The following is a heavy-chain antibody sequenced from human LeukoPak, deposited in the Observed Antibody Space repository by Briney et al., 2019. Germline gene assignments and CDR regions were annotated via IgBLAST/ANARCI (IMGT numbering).Heavy chain of an antibody. V-gene: IGHV4-31*03. J-gene: IGHJ5*02. CDR3: ARVRRYSSGWPDNWFDP. Sequence: PSQTLSLTCTVSGGSISSGGYYRSWIRQHPGKGLEWIGYIYYSGSTYYNPSLKSRVTISVDTSKNQFSLKLSSVTAADTAVYYCARVRRYSSGWPDNWFDPWGQGALVTVSS. D-gene: IGHD6-19*01. CDR1: GGSISSGGYY. CDR2: IYYSGST.